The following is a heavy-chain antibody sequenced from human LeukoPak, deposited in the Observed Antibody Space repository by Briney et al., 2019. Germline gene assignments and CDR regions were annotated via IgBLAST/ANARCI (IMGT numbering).Heavy chain of an antibody. CDR1: GVSISSGGYS. V-gene: IGHV4-30-4*07. CDR3: ARVEGYSSSWYDYYYYYYMDV. D-gene: IGHD6-13*01. CDR2: IYYSGST. Sequence: PSQTLSLTCAVSGVSISSGGYSWRWIRQPPGKGLEWIGYIYYSGSTYYNPSLKSRFTISVDKNRNQFSLKLSSVTAADTAVYYCARVEGYSSSWYDYYYYYYMDVWGKGTTVTVSS. J-gene: IGHJ6*03.